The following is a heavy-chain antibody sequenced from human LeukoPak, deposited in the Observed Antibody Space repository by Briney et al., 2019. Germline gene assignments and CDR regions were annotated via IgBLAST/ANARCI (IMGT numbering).Heavy chain of an antibody. V-gene: IGHV1-2*04. D-gene: IGHD1-26*01. Sequence: ASVKVSCKASGYTFTGYYMHWVRQAPGQGFEWMGWINPNSGGTNYAQKFQGWVTMTRDTPISTAYMELSRLRSDDTAVYYCARDLGGSYHYYYYGMDVWGQGTTVTVSS. CDR3: ARDLGGSYHYYYYGMDV. CDR2: INPNSGGT. J-gene: IGHJ6*02. CDR1: GYTFTGYY.